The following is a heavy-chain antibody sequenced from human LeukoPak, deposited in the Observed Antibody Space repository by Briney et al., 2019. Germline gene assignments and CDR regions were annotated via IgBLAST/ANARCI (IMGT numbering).Heavy chain of an antibody. CDR3: GRDVHYYYYYGMDV. D-gene: IGHD3-10*02. Sequence: PSETLSLTCTVSGGSVSSSSYYWSWIRLPPGKGLEWIGYIYYSGSTNYNPSLKSRVTISVDTSKNQFSLKLSSVTAADTAVYYCGRDVHYYYYYGMDVWGQGTTVTVSS. CDR1: GGSVSSSSYY. CDR2: IYYSGST. J-gene: IGHJ6*02. V-gene: IGHV4-61*01.